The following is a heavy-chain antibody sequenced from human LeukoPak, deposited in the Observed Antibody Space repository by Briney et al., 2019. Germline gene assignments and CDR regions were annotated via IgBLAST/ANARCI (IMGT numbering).Heavy chain of an antibody. CDR2: INHSGTT. CDR1: GGPFRGDH. CDR3: ATEGLAGTGTLWHVFDI. J-gene: IGHJ3*02. Sequence: SETLSLTCAVSGGPFRGDHWSWIRQPPGKGLEWIWEINHSGTTNYNPSPKSRLTISVGTSKNQVYLKLTSVTPAHTAVYYSATEGLAGTGTLWHVFDIWGQGTMVT. D-gene: IGHD6-13*01. V-gene: IGHV4-34*01.